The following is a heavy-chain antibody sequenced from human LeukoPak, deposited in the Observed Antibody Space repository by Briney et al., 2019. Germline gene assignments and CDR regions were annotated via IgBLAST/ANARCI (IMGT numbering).Heavy chain of an antibody. CDR2: ITYSGST. V-gene: IGHV4-59*10. D-gene: IGHD2-8*01. Sequence: SETLSLTCAVYGGSFSGYYWSWIRQPAGKGLEWIGRITYSGSTKYNPSLKSRVTMSVDTSNNQFSLKLSSVTAADTAIYFCVRGVSSTNYYFFYMDVWGKGTTVTISS. CDR3: VRGVSSTNYYFFYMDV. J-gene: IGHJ6*03. CDR1: GGSFSGYY.